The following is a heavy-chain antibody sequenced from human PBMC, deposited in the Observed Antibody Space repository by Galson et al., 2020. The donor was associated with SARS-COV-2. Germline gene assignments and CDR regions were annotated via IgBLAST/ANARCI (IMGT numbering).Heavy chain of an antibody. CDR1: GFTFSSYA. CDR3: VKDHVVAGGGGQRPFDFDY. CDR2: ISGSGGST. V-gene: IGHV3-23*01. Sequence: GGSLRPSCAASGFTFSSYAMNWVRQSPGKGLEWVSVISGSGGSTDYIDSVKGRFTISRDNSKNTLHLQMSSLRVEDAAVYFCVKDHVVAGGGGQRPFDFDYWGQGTLVTVSS. D-gene: IGHD3-16*01. J-gene: IGHJ4*02.